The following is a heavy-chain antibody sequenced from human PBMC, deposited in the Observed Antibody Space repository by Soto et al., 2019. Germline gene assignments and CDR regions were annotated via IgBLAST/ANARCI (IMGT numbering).Heavy chain of an antibody. J-gene: IGHJ4*02. CDR1: GFTFSSYA. CDR3: AKDVRRGSSSGY. Sequence: LRLSCAASGFTFSSYAMSWVRQAPGKGLEWVSAISGSGGSTYYADSVKGRFTISRDNSKNTLYLQMNSLRAEDTAVYYCAKDVRRGSSSGYWGQGTLVTVSS. CDR2: ISGSGGST. V-gene: IGHV3-23*01. D-gene: IGHD6-19*01.